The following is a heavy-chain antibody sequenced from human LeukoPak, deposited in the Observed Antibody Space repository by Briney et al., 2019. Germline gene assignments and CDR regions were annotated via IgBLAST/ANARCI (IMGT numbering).Heavy chain of an antibody. CDR3: AKVGLIVVVPAAMVGSPHAFDI. Sequence: PGGSLRLSCAASGFTFSSYSMSWVRQAPGKGLEWVAFIRYDGSNKYYADSVKGRFTISRDNSKNTLYLQMNSLRAEDTAVYYCAKVGLIVVVPAAMVGSPHAFDIWGQGTMVTVSS. CDR2: IRYDGSNK. V-gene: IGHV3-30*02. J-gene: IGHJ3*02. D-gene: IGHD2-2*01. CDR1: GFTFSSYS.